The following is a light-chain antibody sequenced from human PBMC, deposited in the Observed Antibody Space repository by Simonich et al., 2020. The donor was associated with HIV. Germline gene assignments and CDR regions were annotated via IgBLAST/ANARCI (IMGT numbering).Light chain of an antibody. CDR3: SSYTSSTTVI. J-gene: IGLJ2*01. Sequence: QSALTQPASVSGSPGQSFTISCTGTSSDVGGYNYVSWYQQHPGKAPKLMIFDVSKRPSGVPIRFAGSKAGNTASLTISGLQAEDEADYYCSSYTSSTTVIFGGGTKLTVL. CDR2: DVS. V-gene: IGLV2-14*01. CDR1: SSDVGGYNY.